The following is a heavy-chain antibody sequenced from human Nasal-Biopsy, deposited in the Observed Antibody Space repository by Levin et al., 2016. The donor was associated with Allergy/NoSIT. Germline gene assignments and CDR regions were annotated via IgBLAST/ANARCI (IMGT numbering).Heavy chain of an antibody. D-gene: IGHD4-17*01. J-gene: IGHJ4*02. V-gene: IGHV4-61*08. CDR2: VDHSGTT. CDR1: GDSVRSYGSY. Sequence: SETLSLTCSVSGDSVRSYGSYWNWIRQSPGKGLEWIGYVDHSGTTKYNRPFQGRVTISEDTSNNRFSLKLNFVTAADSAVYYCARGMAPVTCFDFWGRGTRVAVSS. CDR3: ARGMAPVTCFDF.